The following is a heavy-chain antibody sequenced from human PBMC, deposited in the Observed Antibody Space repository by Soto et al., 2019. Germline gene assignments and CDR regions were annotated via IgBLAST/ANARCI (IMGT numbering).Heavy chain of an antibody. CDR3: ANDCHDIVVVVAAYYDYGMDV. CDR2: ISYDGSNK. CDR1: GFTFSSYG. Sequence: QVQLVESGGGVVQPGRSLRLSCAASGFTFSSYGMHWVRQAPGKGLEWVAVISYDGSNKYYADSVKGRFTISRDNSKNTLYLQMNSLGAEDAAVYYCANDCHDIVVVVAAYYDYGMDVWGQGTTVTVSS. D-gene: IGHD2-15*01. J-gene: IGHJ6*02. V-gene: IGHV3-30*18.